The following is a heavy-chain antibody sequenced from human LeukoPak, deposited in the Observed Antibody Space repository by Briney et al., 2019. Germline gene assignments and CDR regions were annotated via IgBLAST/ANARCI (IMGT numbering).Heavy chain of an antibody. V-gene: IGHV3-23*01. CDR1: GFTFSRYV. Sequence: GGSLRLSCAASGFTFSRYVMSWVRQTPEKGLEWVSGFSDSGSTTYYADSVKGRFTISRDNSKNTLYLQMNSLRAEDTAVYYCARDRSGFSGYDFFDYWGQGTLVTVSS. J-gene: IGHJ4*02. CDR2: FSDSGSTT. D-gene: IGHD5-12*01. CDR3: ARDRSGFSGYDFFDY.